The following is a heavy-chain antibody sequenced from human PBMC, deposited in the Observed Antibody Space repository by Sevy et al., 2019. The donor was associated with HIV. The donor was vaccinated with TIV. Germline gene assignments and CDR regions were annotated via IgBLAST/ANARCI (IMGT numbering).Heavy chain of an antibody. CDR1: GGSTSSGSYY. CDR2: IYTSGST. V-gene: IGHV4-61*02. J-gene: IGHJ2*01. Sequence: SETLSLTCTVSGGSTSSGSYYWSWIRQPAGKGLEWIGRIYTSGSTKYNPSLKSRVTMSIDTPKNQFSLKLTSVTAADTAGYYCARGPRPNWLFDLWGRGTLVTVSS. CDR3: ARGPRPNWLFDL.